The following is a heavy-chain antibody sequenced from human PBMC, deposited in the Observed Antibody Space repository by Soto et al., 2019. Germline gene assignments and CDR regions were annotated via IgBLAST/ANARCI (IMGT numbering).Heavy chain of an antibody. CDR2: IRSKAYGGTT. Sequence: GGSLRLSCTASGLTFGDYAMSWVRQAPGKGLEWVGFIRSKAYGGTTEYAASLKGRFTISRDDSKSIAYLQMNSLKTEDTAFYYCTRDYYDTRGYYGMDVWGQGTTVTVSS. CDR1: GLTFGDYA. CDR3: TRDYYDTRGYYGMDV. J-gene: IGHJ6*02. D-gene: IGHD3-22*01. V-gene: IGHV3-49*04.